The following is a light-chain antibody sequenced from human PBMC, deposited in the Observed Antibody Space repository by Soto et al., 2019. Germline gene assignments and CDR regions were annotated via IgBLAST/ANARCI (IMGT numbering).Light chain of an antibody. J-gene: IGKJ1*01. V-gene: IGKV3-15*01. CDR1: QSVSSN. CDR2: GAS. CDR3: QQYNNWPPWT. Sequence: EIVMKQSPATLSVSPGERATLSCRASQSVSSNLAWFQQKPGQAPMVLIYGASTRATGIPARFSGSGSGTEFTLNISSLQSEDFAVYYCQQYNNWPPWTFGQGTKVEIK.